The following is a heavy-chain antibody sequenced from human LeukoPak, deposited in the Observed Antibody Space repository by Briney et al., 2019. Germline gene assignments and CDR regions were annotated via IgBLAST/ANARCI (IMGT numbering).Heavy chain of an antibody. V-gene: IGHV1-69*06. CDR3: ATKYYHDTGDYFGPEFDP. CDR1: GGTFSSYV. CDR2: IIPMFGEA. D-gene: IGHD3-22*01. J-gene: IGHJ5*02. Sequence: SVKVSCKASGGTFSSYVFNWVRQAPGRGLEWMGGIIPMFGEAYYAQSFQGRVTVSADKSTSTVYMELRSLRSEDTAVHYCATKYYHDTGDYFGPEFDPWGQGTLVTVSS.